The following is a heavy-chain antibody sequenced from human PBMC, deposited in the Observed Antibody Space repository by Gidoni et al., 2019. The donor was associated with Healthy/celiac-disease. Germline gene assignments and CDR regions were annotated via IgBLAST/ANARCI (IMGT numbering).Heavy chain of an antibody. Sequence: QVQLVQSGAEVKKPGASVKVSCKASGYTFTSYDINWVRQATGQGLEWMGWMNPNSGNTGYAQKFQGRVTMTRNTSISTAYMELSSLRSEDTAVYYCASSRGSPLSRGGYYGMDVWGQGTTVTVSS. J-gene: IGHJ6*02. CDR2: MNPNSGNT. CDR3: ASSRGSPLSRGGYYGMDV. D-gene: IGHD3-10*01. CDR1: GYTFTSYD. V-gene: IGHV1-8*01.